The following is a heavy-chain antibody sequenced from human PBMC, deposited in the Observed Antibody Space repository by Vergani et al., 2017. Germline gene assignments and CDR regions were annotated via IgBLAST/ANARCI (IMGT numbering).Heavy chain of an antibody. CDR3: ARAYGSGGYYAY. D-gene: IGHD3-10*01. J-gene: IGHJ4*02. CDR1: GGSISSYY. Sequence: QVQLQESGPGLVKPSETLSLIRTVPGGSISSYYWSWIRQPPGKGLEWIGYIYYSGSTNYNPSLKSRVTISIATSKNQFSLKLSSVTAARPAVYYCARAYGSGGYYAYWGQGTLVTVSS. CDR2: IYYSGST. V-gene: IGHV4-59*01.